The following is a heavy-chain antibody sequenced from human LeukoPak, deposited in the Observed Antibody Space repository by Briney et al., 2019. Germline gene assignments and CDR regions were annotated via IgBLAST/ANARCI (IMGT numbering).Heavy chain of an antibody. J-gene: IGHJ4*02. CDR1: GFTFSSYA. Sequence: GGSLRLSCAASGFTFSSYAMSWVRQAPGKGLEWVSAISGSGGSTYYADSVKGRFTISRDISKNTLFLQMNGLRGEDTAVYYCAKPGDGCGGGSCYYFDYWGQGTLVTVSS. CDR3: AKPGDGCGGGSCYYFDY. CDR2: ISGSGGST. V-gene: IGHV3-23*01. D-gene: IGHD2-15*01.